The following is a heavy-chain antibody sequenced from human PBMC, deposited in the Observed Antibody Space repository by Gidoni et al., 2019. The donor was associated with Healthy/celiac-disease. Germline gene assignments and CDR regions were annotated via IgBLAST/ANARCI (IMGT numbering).Heavy chain of an antibody. J-gene: IGHJ5*02. CDR2: ISSSSSYI. CDR3: ARQQAAAGYNWFDP. CDR1: GFTFSSYS. Sequence: EVQLVESGGGLVKPGGSLRLSCAASGFTFSSYSMNWVRQAPGKGLEWVSSISSSSSYIYYADSVKGRFTISRDNAKNSLYLQMNSLRAEDTAVYYCARQQAAAGYNWFDPWGQGTLVTVSS. V-gene: IGHV3-21*01. D-gene: IGHD6-13*01.